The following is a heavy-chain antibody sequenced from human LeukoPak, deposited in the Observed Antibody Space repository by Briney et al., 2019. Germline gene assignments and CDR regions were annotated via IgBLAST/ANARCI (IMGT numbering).Heavy chain of an antibody. D-gene: IGHD6-19*01. CDR2: INSDGSST. J-gene: IGHJ6*02. CDR3: ARVEGMAVAGTRRGFYYYYGMDV. CDR1: GFTFSSYW. Sequence: GGSLRLSCAASGFTFSSYWMHWVRQAPGKGLVWVSRINSDGSSTSYADSVKGRFTISRDNAKNTLYLQMNSLRAEDTAVYYCARVEGMAVAGTRRGFYYYYGMDVWGQGTTVTVSS. V-gene: IGHV3-74*01.